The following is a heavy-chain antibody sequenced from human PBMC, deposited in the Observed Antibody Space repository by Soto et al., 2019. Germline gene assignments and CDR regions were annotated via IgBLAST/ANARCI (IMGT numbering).Heavy chain of an antibody. CDR1: GYTFSNYG. J-gene: IGHJ5*02. CDR3: ARVVPCAEAWFGT. V-gene: IGHV1-18*01. CDR2: ISLYSDGA. D-gene: IGHD2-2*01. Sequence: QVQLVQSGGEVKRPGASVKVSCKTSGYTFSNYGITWVRQAPGQPLEWLGWISLYSDGANYAQKFQGRVSMTTDTSTTTAYMEVRCLRSDDTAVYYCARVVPCAEAWFGTWGQGTLVTVSS.